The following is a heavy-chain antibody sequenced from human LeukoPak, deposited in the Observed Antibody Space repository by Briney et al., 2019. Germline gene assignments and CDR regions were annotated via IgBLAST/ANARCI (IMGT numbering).Heavy chain of an antibody. CDR2: FDPEDGET. V-gene: IGHV1-24*01. CDR3: ARDKGVWGNLQIPEY. Sequence: ASVKVSCKVSGYTLTELSMHWVRQAPGKGLEWMGGFDPEDGETIYAQKFQGRVTMTEDTSTDTAYMELSSLRSEDTAVYYCARDKGVWGNLQIPEYWGQGTLVTVSS. CDR1: GYTLTELS. J-gene: IGHJ4*02. D-gene: IGHD3-16*01.